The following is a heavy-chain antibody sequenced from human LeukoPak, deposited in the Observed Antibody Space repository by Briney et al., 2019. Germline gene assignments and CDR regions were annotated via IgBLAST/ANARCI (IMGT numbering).Heavy chain of an antibody. J-gene: IGHJ4*01. V-gene: IGHV4-59*08. Sequence: SETLSLTCTVSGGSISSSYWSWIRQPPGKGLEWIAYISSSGTTNYNPSLKSRVTISLDTSKNQFSLRLDSVTASDTAVYYCARLRPGPFDSWGQGTLVTVSS. CDR3: ARLRPGPFDS. CDR2: ISSSGTT. CDR1: GGSISSSY.